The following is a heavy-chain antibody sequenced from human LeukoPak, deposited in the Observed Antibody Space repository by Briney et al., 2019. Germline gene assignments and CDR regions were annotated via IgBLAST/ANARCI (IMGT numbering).Heavy chain of an antibody. D-gene: IGHD4-11*01. CDR1: GYTLTSYA. CDR2: INTGNGNT. CDR3: ARGGSRMTTFYIIDY. Sequence: ASVKVSCKASGYTLTSYAIHWVRQAPGQRPEWMGWINTGNGNTKYSQKFQGRVTITRDTSANTAYMELSSLRFEDTAVYYCARGGSRMTTFYIIDYWGQGTLVTVSS. V-gene: IGHV1-3*04. J-gene: IGHJ4*02.